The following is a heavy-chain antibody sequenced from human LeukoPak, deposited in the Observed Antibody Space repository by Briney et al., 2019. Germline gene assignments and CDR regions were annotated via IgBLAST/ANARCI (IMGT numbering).Heavy chain of an antibody. D-gene: IGHD3-3*02. Sequence: GGPLRLSCVGSGFTFSTYSIKWVRQAPGKGLEWVSHIGGSGSFIYYADSVKGRFTISRDNAKNSVYLQMNSLRDEDTAVYFCARLLATWDYYYMDVWGKGTTVTVSS. CDR3: ARLLATWDYYYMDV. J-gene: IGHJ6*03. V-gene: IGHV3-48*02. CDR2: IGGSGSFI. CDR1: GFTFSTYS.